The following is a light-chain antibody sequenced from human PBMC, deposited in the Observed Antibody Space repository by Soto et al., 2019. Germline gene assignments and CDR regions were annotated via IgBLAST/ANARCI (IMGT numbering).Light chain of an antibody. CDR1: QSVSSN. J-gene: IGKJ1*01. CDR2: GAS. V-gene: IGKV3-15*01. Sequence: EIVMTQSPATLSVSPGERATLSCRASQSVSSNLAWYQQKPGQAPRLLIYGASTRATGIPARFSGSGSVTEFTPTISSLKSEDFAGYYCQQYNNCPRTFGQGTKVEIK. CDR3: QQYNNCPRT.